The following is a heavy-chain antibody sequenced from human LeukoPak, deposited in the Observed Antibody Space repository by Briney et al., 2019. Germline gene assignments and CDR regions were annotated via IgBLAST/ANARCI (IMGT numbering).Heavy chain of an antibody. Sequence: SETLSLTCTVSGYSISTGYYWDWIRQPPGKGLEWIGTFYHGGSTYYNPSLKSRVTISVDTSKNQFSLNLTSVTAADTAVYYCARHIRITMVRGVITLYDYWGQGTLVTVSS. J-gene: IGHJ4*02. CDR2: FYHGGST. D-gene: IGHD3-10*01. CDR3: ARHIRITMVRGVITLYDY. CDR1: GYSISTGYY. V-gene: IGHV4-38-2*02.